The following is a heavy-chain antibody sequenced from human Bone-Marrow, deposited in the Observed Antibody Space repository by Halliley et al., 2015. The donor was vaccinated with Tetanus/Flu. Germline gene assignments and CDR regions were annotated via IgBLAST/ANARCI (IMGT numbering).Heavy chain of an antibody. J-gene: IGHJ3*01. CDR1: TFTFSVYA. CDR2: ISASGSRT. D-gene: IGHD3-22*01. V-gene: IGHV3-23*01. Sequence: SLRLSCATSTFTFSVYAMTWVRQAPGKGLEWVSSISASGSRTYHADFVKGRFTVSRDNSKNTLYLQMNSLRDGDTAVYFCAKDRGAHYYDSSGYGAFAVWGQGTVVTVSS. CDR3: AKDRGAHYYDSSGYGAFAV.